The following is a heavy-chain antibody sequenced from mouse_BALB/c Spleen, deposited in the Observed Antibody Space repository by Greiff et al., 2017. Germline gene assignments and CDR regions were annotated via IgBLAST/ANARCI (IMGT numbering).Heavy chain of an antibody. CDR2: ISSGSSTI. CDR1: GFTFSSFG. CDR3: ARGTTVVATGYFDY. Sequence: EVKLVESGGGLVQPGGSRKLSCAASGFTFSSFGMHWVRQAPEKGLEWVAYISSGSSTIYYADTVKGRFTISRDNPKNTLFLQMTSLRSEDTAMYYCARGTTVVATGYFDYWGQGTTLTVSS. J-gene: IGHJ2*01. D-gene: IGHD1-1*01. V-gene: IGHV5-17*02.